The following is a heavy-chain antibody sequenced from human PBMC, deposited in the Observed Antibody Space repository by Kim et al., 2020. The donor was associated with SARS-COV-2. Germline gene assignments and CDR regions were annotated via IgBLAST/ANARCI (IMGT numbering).Heavy chain of an antibody. J-gene: IGHJ4*02. CDR3: ARDGTVAGTGFDY. D-gene: IGHD6-19*01. Sequence: YHPTLKRPVTISVDTSKNQFSLKLSSVTAADTAVYYCARDGTVAGTGFDYWGQGTLVTVSS. V-gene: IGHV4-59*01.